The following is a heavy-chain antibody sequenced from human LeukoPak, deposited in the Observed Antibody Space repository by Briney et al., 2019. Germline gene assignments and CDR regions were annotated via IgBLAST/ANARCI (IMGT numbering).Heavy chain of an antibody. V-gene: IGHV1-18*01. CDR1: GYTFTSYG. Sequence: ASVKVSCKASGYTFTSYGISWARQAPGQGLEWMGWISAYNGNTNYAQKLQGRVTMTTDTSTSTAYMELRSLRSDDTAVYYCARGRSRKWFGEPKEDYFDYWGQGTLVTVSS. J-gene: IGHJ4*02. D-gene: IGHD3-10*01. CDR2: ISAYNGNT. CDR3: ARGRSRKWFGEPKEDYFDY.